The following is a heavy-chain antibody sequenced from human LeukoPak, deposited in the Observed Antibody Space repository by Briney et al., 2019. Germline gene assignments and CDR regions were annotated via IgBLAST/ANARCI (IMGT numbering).Heavy chain of an antibody. CDR1: GGSISSGGYY. D-gene: IGHD3-10*01. J-gene: IGHJ6*04. CDR3: ARIPGGDGSDYYYYGMDV. Sequence: SETLSLTCTVSGGSISSGGYYWSWIRQHPGKGLEWTGYIYYSGSTYYNPSLKSRVTISVDTSKNQFSLKLSSVTAADTAVYYCARIPGGDGSDYYYYGMDVWGKGTTVTVSS. CDR2: IYYSGST. V-gene: IGHV4-31*03.